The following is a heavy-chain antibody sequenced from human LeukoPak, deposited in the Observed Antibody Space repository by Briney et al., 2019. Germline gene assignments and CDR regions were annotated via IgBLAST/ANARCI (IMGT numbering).Heavy chain of an antibody. CDR1: GFTFSSNY. V-gene: IGHV3-66*01. D-gene: IGHD3-16*01. CDR2: IYSGGST. Sequence: GGSLRLSCAASGFTFSSNYMNWVRQAPGKGLEWVSVIYSGGSTYYADSVKGRFTISRDNSKNTLYLQMNSLRAEDTAVYYCARYGLGARSFDLWGQGTMVTVSS. CDR3: ARYGLGARSFDL. J-gene: IGHJ3*01.